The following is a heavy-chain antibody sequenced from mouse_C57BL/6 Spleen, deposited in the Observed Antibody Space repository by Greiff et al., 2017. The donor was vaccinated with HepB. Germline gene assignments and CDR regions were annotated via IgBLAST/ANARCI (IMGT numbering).Heavy chain of an antibody. CDR1: GYTFTDYY. CDR3: ARGYYGSSWFAY. D-gene: IGHD1-1*01. Sequence: EVKLQESGPVLVKPGASVKMSCKASGYTFTDYYMNWVKQSHGKSLEWIGVINPYNGGTSYNQKFKGKATLTVDKSSSTAYMELNSLTSEDSAVYYCARGYYGSSWFAYWGQGTLGTVSA. CDR2: INPYNGGT. V-gene: IGHV1-19*01. J-gene: IGHJ3*01.